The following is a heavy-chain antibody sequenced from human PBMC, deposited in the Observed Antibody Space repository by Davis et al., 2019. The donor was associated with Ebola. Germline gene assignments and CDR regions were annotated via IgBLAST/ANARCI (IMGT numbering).Heavy chain of an antibody. V-gene: IGHV3-48*02. D-gene: IGHD1-26*01. Sequence: GESLKISCAASGFTFSSHTMAWVRQAPGKGLEYVSYISSGSGTIYYADSVRGRFTISRDNAKNSMYLQMNSLRDEDTAVYYCARRVVGAFPFDCWGQGTLVTVSS. CDR3: ARRVVGAFPFDC. CDR1: GFTFSSHT. CDR2: ISSGSGTI. J-gene: IGHJ4*02.